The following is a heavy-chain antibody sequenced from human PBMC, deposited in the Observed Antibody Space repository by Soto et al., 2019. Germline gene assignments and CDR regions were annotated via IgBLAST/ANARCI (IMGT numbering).Heavy chain of an antibody. V-gene: IGHV4-39*01. CDR1: GGSITSSSHY. CDR2: IYYSGST. J-gene: IGHJ1*01. CDR3: ARRFEYFHH. Sequence: PSETLSLTCTVSGGSITSSSHYWGWIRQPPGKGLEWIGSIYYSGSTYYNPSLKSRVNISVDTSKNQFSLKLSSVTAADTAVYYCARRFEYFHHWGQGTLVTVSS.